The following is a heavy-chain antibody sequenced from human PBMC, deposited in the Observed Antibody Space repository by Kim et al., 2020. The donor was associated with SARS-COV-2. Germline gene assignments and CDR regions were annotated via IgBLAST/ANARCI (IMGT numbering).Heavy chain of an antibody. CDR2: IYSSGST. D-gene: IGHD3-3*01. CDR1: GGSITSSDYY. CDR3: ASLPLHYNFWSVYDAFDI. V-gene: IGHV4-39*01. J-gene: IGHJ3*02. Sequence: SETLSLTCTVSGGSITSSDYYWGWIRQPPGKGLEWIGSIYSSGSTFFNPSLKSRVTISVDTSKNQFSLKVTSVTAADTAMYYCASLPLHYNFWSVYDAFDIWGQGTMVTVSS.